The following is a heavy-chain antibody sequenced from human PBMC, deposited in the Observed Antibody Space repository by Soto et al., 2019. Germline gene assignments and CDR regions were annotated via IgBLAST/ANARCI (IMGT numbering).Heavy chain of an antibody. J-gene: IGHJ6*02. Sequence: QVQLVESGGGVVQPGRSLRLSCAASGFTFISYAMHWVRQAQGKGLEWVSVISFDGSTEYYADSVKGRFTISRDNSKNTVYLQMNSLRSEDTAVYYCARSRHGSGSYTHFYYGLDVWGQGTTVTVSS. D-gene: IGHD3-10*01. CDR3: ARSRHGSGSYTHFYYGLDV. V-gene: IGHV3-30-3*01. CDR1: GFTFISYA. CDR2: ISFDGSTE.